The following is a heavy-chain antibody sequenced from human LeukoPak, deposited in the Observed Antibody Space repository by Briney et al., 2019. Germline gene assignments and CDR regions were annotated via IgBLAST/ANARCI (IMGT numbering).Heavy chain of an antibody. D-gene: IGHD2-15*01. CDR2: ISGSGPTI. CDR3: ARDFCSGGSCHEDY. CDR1: GFPFSDYY. J-gene: IGHJ4*02. V-gene: IGHV3-11*01. Sequence: PGGSLRLSCAASGFPFSDYYMSWIRQAPGKGLEWVSYISGSGPTIFYADSVKGRFTISRDNAKNSLYLQMNSLRAEDTAVYYCARDFCSGGSCHEDYWGQGTLVTVSS.